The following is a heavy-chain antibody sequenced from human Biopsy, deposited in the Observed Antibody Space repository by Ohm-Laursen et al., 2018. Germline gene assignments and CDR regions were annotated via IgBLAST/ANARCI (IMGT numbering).Heavy chain of an antibody. D-gene: IGHD3-10*01. V-gene: IGHV1-69*01. CDR1: GGTFTMFP. CDR2: ILPFYGTT. Sequence: SSVKVSCKASGGTFTMFPISWVRQAPGQGLEWMGAILPFYGTTNFAQKFQGRVTLTADGSTSTAHMELSSLRSEDTGVYYCASSDGRSGFDYWGQGTLVTVSS. J-gene: IGHJ4*02. CDR3: ASSDGRSGFDY.